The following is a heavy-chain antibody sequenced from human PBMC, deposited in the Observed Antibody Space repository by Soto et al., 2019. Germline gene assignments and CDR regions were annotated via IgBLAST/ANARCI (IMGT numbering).Heavy chain of an antibody. CDR2: ISYDGSNK. Sequence: GGSLRLSCAASGFTFSSYAMHWVRQAPGKGLEWVAVISYDGSNKYYADSVKGRFTISRDNSKNTLYLQMNSLRAEDTAVYYCARGTDSSGSYFDYWGQGTLATVSS. V-gene: IGHV3-30-3*01. J-gene: IGHJ4*02. D-gene: IGHD3-22*01. CDR1: GFTFSSYA. CDR3: ARGTDSSGSYFDY.